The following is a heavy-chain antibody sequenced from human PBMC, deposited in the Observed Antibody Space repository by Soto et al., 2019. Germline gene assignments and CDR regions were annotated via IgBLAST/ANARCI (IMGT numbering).Heavy chain of an antibody. CDR3: CRRAPEGFDP. CDR1: GGSISSYY. Sequence: PSAPLSLTCTFSGGSISSYYWSWIRQPAGRGLEWIGRIYTSGSTNYNPSLKSRVTMSVDTSKNQFSLKVDSVTAADTALYYCCRRAPEGFDPWGQGTLVTVSS. J-gene: IGHJ5*02. CDR2: IYTSGST. V-gene: IGHV4-4*07.